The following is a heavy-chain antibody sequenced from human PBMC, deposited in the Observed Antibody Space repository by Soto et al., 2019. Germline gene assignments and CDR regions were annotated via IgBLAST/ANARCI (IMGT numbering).Heavy chain of an antibody. D-gene: IGHD5-18*01. J-gene: IGHJ4*02. CDR1: GFTFSSYA. CDR3: AHRLSYVDTAMVSFDY. Sequence: PGGSLRLSCAASGFTFSSYAMSWVRQAPGKGLEWVSAISGSGGSTYYADSVKSRLTITKDTSKNQVVLTMTNMDPVDTATYYCAHRLSYVDTAMVSFDYWGQGTLVTVSS. CDR2: ISGSGGST. V-gene: IGHV3-23*01.